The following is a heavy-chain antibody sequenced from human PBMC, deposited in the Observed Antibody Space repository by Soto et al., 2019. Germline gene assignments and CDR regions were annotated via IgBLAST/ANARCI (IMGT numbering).Heavy chain of an antibody. J-gene: IGHJ6*02. V-gene: IGHV1-46*01. Sequence: QVQLVQSGAEVKKPGASVKVSCQASGYTFTTYSMHWVRQAPGQGLEWMGIINPSDSSRSYGQKFQGRVTMTRDTSTSKVYMEFSSLRSDDSAVYYCARGGDAYHWDYYGLDVWGQGTTVTVSS. CDR3: ARGGDAYHWDYYGLDV. D-gene: IGHD3-10*01. CDR1: GYTFTTYS. CDR2: INPSDSSR.